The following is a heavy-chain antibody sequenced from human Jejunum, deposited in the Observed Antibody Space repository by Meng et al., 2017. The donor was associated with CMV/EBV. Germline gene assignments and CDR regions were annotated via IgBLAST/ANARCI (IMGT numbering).Heavy chain of an antibody. D-gene: IGHD3-3*01. V-gene: IGHV3-74*01. Sequence: VQLVEFGGGLFQPGGSLCISCAASGFSFSASVMHWVRQDPGQGLVWVARINHDGTETIYRDSVRGRFTVSRDNTTNTVSLEMNSLRVEDTALYYCVKDFAWSIDFWGQGVLVTVSS. CDR1: GFSFSASV. J-gene: IGHJ4*02. CDR2: INHDGTET. CDR3: VKDFAWSIDF.